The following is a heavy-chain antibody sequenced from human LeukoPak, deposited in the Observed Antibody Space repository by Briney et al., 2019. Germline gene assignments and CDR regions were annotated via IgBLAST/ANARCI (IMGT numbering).Heavy chain of an antibody. CDR1: GFTFSSYW. CDR3: ARDSPAVGMDV. V-gene: IGHV3-74*01. J-gene: IGHJ6*02. Sequence: GRSLRLSCAASGFTFSSYWMHWVRQAPGKGLVWVSRINSDGSSTSYADSVKGRFTISRDNAKNTLYLQMNSLRAEDTAVYYCARDSPAVGMDVWGQGTTVTVSS. CDR2: INSDGSST.